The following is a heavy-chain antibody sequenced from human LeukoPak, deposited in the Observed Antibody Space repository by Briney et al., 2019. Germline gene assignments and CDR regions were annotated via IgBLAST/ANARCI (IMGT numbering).Heavy chain of an antibody. CDR2: ISAYNGNT. Sequence: ASVKVSCKASGYSFTNSFISWVRQAPGQGLEWMGWISAYNGNTNYAQKFQGRVTMTTDTSTSTAYMELRSLRSDDTAVYYCARGLQENLAWLKAFSAFDFWGQGTMVTVSS. J-gene: IGHJ3*01. CDR3: ARGLQENLAWLKAFSAFDF. D-gene: IGHD5-24*01. CDR1: GYSFTNSF. V-gene: IGHV1-18*04.